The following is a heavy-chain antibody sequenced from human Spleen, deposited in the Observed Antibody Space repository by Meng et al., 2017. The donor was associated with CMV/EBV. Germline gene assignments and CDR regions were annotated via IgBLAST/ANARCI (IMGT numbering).Heavy chain of an antibody. CDR3: ARDFWRDRRGGMDV. J-gene: IGHJ6*02. V-gene: IGHV3-21*04. CDR1: GFAFSSYS. D-gene: IGHD3-3*01. CDR2: ITSTSSYT. Sequence: GGSLRLSCAASGFAFSSYSMNWVRQAPGKGLEWVSSITSTSSYTYYADSVKGRFTVSRDNAKNSLYLQMNSLRPEDTAVYYCARDFWRDRRGGMDVWGQGTTVTVSS.